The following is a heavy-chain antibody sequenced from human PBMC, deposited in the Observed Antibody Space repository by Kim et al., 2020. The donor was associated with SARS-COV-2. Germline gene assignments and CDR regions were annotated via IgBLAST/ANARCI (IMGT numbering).Heavy chain of an antibody. CDR2: ST. J-gene: IGHJ6*02. CDR3: ARDLASYGMDV. Sequence: STYYAYSLQGRFIISRDYAKNTLYLQMNSLRAEDTAVYYCARDLASYGMDVWGQGTTVTVSS. V-gene: IGHV3-66*01.